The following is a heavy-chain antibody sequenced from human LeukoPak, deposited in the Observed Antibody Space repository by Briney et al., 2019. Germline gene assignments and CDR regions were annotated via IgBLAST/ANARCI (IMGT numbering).Heavy chain of an antibody. J-gene: IGHJ6*03. D-gene: IGHD3-9*01. CDR2: ISAYNGNT. V-gene: IGHV1-18*01. CDR1: GNTFTSYG. Sequence: GASVKVSCKASGNTFTSYGISWVRQAPGQGLEWMGWISAYNGNTNYAQKLQGRVTMTTDTSTSTAYMELRSLRSDDTAVYYCAREAFYDILTGYYTHYYYYMDVWGKGTTVTISS. CDR3: AREAFYDILTGYYTHYYYYMDV.